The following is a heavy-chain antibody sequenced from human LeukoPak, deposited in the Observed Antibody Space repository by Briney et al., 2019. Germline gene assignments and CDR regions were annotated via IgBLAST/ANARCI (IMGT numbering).Heavy chain of an antibody. CDR3: ARYNSSNWYVVDY. V-gene: IGHV4-34*01. CDR2: INHSGST. J-gene: IGHJ4*02. Sequence: SETLSLTCAGYGGSFSGYYWSWIRQPPGKGLEWIGEINHSGSTNYNPSLKSRVTISVDTSKNQFSLKLSSVTAADTAVYYCARYNSSNWYVVDYWGQGTLVTVSS. D-gene: IGHD6-13*01. CDR1: GGSFSGYY.